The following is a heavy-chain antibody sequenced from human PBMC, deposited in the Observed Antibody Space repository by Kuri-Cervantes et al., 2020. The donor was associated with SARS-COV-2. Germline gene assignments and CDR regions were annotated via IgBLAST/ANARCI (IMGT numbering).Heavy chain of an antibody. Sequence: ETLSLTCAASGFTFSSYSMNWVRQAPGKGLEWVSSISSSSSYIYYADSVKGRFTISRDNAKNSLYLQMNSLRAEDTAVYYCAREGVTDSSGPFDAFDIWGQGTMVTVSS. CDR2: ISSSSSYI. D-gene: IGHD3-22*01. CDR1: GFTFSSYS. CDR3: AREGVTDSSGPFDAFDI. V-gene: IGHV3-21*01. J-gene: IGHJ3*02.